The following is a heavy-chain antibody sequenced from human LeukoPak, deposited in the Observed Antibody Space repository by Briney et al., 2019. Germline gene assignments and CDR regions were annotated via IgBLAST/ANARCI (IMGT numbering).Heavy chain of an antibody. CDR1: GFTFSSYG. Sequence: GGSLRLPCAASGFTFSSYGMHWVRQAPGKGLEWVSSISSSSSYIYYADSVKGRFTISRDNAKNSLYLQMNSLRAEDTAVYYCARARVGATFDYWGQGTLVTVSS. V-gene: IGHV3-21*01. D-gene: IGHD1-26*01. CDR3: ARARVGATFDY. CDR2: ISSSSSYI. J-gene: IGHJ4*02.